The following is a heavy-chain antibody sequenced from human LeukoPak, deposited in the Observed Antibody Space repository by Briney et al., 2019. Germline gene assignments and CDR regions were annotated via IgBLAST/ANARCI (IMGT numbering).Heavy chain of an antibody. CDR3: ARVGHYYFYMDV. V-gene: IGHV4-39*01. CDR2: IYYSGST. Sequence: SETLSLTRTVSGASISTATYYWGWIRQSPGKGLEWIAKIYYSGSTYYNPSLMSRVTISIDMSKNQFSLNLSSVTAADTALYYCARVGHYYFYMDVWGKGTTVTVSS. J-gene: IGHJ6*03. CDR1: GASISTATYY.